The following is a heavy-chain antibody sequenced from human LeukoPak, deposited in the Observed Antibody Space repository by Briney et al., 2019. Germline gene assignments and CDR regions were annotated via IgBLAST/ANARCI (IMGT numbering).Heavy chain of an antibody. J-gene: IGHJ4*02. CDR3: ASSPYDSSGYTGY. Sequence: GRSLRLSCAAPGFTFSSYAMHWVRQAPGKGLVWVAVISYDGSNKYYADSVKGRFTISRDNSKNTLYLQMNSLRAEDTAVYYCASSPYDSSGYTGYWGQGTLVTVSS. V-gene: IGHV3-30-3*01. D-gene: IGHD3-22*01. CDR2: ISYDGSNK. CDR1: GFTFSSYA.